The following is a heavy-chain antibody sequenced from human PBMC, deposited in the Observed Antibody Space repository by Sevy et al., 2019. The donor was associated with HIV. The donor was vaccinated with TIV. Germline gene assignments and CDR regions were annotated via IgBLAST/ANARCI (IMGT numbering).Heavy chain of an antibody. J-gene: IGHJ3*02. V-gene: IGHV3-48*03. CDR2: ISSSGSSI. D-gene: IGHD1-26*01. CDR1: GFTFSSYE. Sequence: GGSLRLSCAASGFTFSSYEMNWVRQAPGKGLEWVSYISSSGSSIYYADSVKGRFTISRDNAKNSQYLQMNSLRAEDTAVYYCARGGRHLDICNREDAFDIWGQGTMVTVSS. CDR3: ARGGRHLDICNREDAFDI.